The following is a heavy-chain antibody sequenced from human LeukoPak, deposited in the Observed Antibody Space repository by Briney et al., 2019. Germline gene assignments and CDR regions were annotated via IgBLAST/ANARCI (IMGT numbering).Heavy chain of an antibody. CDR3: ARGPDKDIVVVPDYYFDY. CDR1: GGSLSSGGYY. CDR2: IYYSGSI. Sequence: PSETLSLTCTVSGGSLSSGGYYWSWTRQHPGKGLEWIGYIYYSGSIYYNPSLKSRVTISVDTSKNQFSLKLSSVTAADTAVYYCARGPDKDIVVVPDYYFDYWGQGTLVTVSS. J-gene: IGHJ4*02. V-gene: IGHV4-31*03. D-gene: IGHD2-2*01.